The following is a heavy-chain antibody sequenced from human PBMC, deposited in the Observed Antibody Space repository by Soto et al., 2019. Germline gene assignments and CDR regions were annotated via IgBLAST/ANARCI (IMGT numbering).Heavy chain of an antibody. D-gene: IGHD3-3*01. Sequence: ASVKVSCKASGYTFTGYFMHWVRQAPGQGLEWMGWINPNSGATKYAQKFQGRVTLSRDTSISTAYMELSGLRSDDTAVYYCSRGGGTILAPLPWGQGTLVTVSS. V-gene: IGHV1-2*02. CDR2: INPNSGAT. CDR3: SRGGGTILAPLP. J-gene: IGHJ5*02. CDR1: GYTFTGYF.